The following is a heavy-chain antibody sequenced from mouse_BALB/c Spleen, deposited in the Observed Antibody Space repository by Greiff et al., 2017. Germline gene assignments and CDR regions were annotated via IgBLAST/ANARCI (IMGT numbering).Heavy chain of an antibody. CDR2: INSNGGST. CDR1: GFTFSSYG. Sequence: EVKLVESGGGLVQPGGSLKLSCAASGFTFSSYGMSWVRQTPDKRLELVATINSNGGSTYYPDSVKGRFTISRDNAKNTLYLQMSSLKSEDTAMYDCARGAGSSSSWFAYWGQGTLVTVSA. CDR3: ARGAGSSSSWFAY. J-gene: IGHJ3*01. D-gene: IGHD1-1*01. V-gene: IGHV5-6-3*01.